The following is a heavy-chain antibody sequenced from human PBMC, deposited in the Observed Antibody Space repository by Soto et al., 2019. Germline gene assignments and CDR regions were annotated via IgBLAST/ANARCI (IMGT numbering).Heavy chain of an antibody. CDR3: ARGPRSRSPNYYGSGSYGYYYGMDV. CDR2: INLSGST. D-gene: IGHD3-10*01. Sequence: SETLSLTCAVYGGSFSGYYWSWIRQPPGKGLEWIGEINLSGSTNYNPSLKSRVTISVDTSKNQFSLKLSSVTAADTAVFYCARGPRSRSPNYYGSGSYGYYYGMDVWGQGTTVTVSS. CDR1: GGSFSGYY. J-gene: IGHJ6*02. V-gene: IGHV4-34*01.